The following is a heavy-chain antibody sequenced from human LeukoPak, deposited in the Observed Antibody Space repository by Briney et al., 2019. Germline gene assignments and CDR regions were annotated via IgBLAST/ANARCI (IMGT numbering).Heavy chain of an antibody. Sequence: GASVKVSCKASGYTFTSYGISWVRQAPGQGLEWMGWISAYNGNTNYAQKLQGRVTMTTDTSTSTAYTELRSLRSDDTAVYYCARDDGDYGDAFNIWGQGTMVTVSS. CDR3: ARDDGDYGDAFNI. J-gene: IGHJ3*02. V-gene: IGHV1-18*01. CDR2: ISAYNGNT. CDR1: GYTFTSYG. D-gene: IGHD4-17*01.